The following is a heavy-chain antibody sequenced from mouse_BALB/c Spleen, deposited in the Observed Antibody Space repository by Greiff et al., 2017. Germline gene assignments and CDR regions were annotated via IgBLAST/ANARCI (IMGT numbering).Heavy chain of an antibody. CDR3: ARDMRDYDVEAMDY. Sequence: EVKLMESGGGLVQPGGSLRLSCATSGFTFTDYYMSWVRQPPGKALEWLGFIRNKANGYTTEYSASVKGRFTISRDNSQSILYLQMNTLRAEDSATYYCARDMRDYDVEAMDYWGQGTSVTVSS. J-gene: IGHJ4*01. CDR2: IRNKANGYTT. V-gene: IGHV7-3*02. D-gene: IGHD2-4*01. CDR1: GFTFTDYY.